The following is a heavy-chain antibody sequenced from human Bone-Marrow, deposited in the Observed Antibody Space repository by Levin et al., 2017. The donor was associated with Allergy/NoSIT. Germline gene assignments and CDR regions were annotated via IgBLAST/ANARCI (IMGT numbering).Heavy chain of an antibody. D-gene: IGHD1-26*01. CDR1: EFTFNSYP. Sequence: GGSLRLSCVDSEFTFNSYPIHWIRQTPGKGLDWVAVISFDGSDQYYSDSVKGRFTISRDNSKNTVYLQMDSLRHEDTAVYYCARAPPRSLPHFDYWGQGTLVTVSS. V-gene: IGHV3-30-3*01. CDR3: ARAPPRSLPHFDY. CDR2: ISFDGSDQ. J-gene: IGHJ4*02.